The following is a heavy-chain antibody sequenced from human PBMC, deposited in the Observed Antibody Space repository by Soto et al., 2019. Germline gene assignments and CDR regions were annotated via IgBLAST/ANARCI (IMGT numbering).Heavy chain of an antibody. Sequence: PSETLSLTCTVSGGSISSSSYYWGWIRQPPGKGLEWIGSIYYSGSTYYNPSLKSRVTISVDTSKNQFSLKLSSVTAADTAVYYCARGQYYYDSSGYAPAAFDICGQGTMVTV. CDR3: ARGQYYYDSSGYAPAAFDI. J-gene: IGHJ3*02. CDR2: IYYSGST. V-gene: IGHV4-39*01. D-gene: IGHD3-22*01. CDR1: GGSISSSSYY.